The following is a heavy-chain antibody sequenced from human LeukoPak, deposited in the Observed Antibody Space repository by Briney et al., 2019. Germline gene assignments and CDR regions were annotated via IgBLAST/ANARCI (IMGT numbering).Heavy chain of an antibody. CDR1: GYSFTSYW. CDR3: ATNPEPNSSSWYGFDY. CDR2: IYPGDSDT. D-gene: IGHD6-13*01. Sequence: GESLKISCKGSGYSFTSYWVGWVRQMPGKGLDWMGIIYPGDSDTRYSPSFEGQVTISADKSISTAYLQWSSLKASDTAMYYCATNPEPNSSSWYGFDYWGQGTLVTVSS. V-gene: IGHV5-51*01. J-gene: IGHJ4*02.